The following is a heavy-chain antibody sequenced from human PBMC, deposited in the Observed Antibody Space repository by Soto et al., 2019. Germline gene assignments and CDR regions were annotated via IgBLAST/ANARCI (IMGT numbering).Heavy chain of an antibody. D-gene: IGHD6-19*01. CDR1: GGSISSYY. Sequence: PSETLSLTCTVSGGSISSYYWSWIRQPPGKGLEWIGYIYYSGSTNYNPSLKSRVTISVDTSKNQFSLKLSSVTAADTAVYYCARDPVPAVAGRRERSNGWFDPWGQGTLVTVSS. J-gene: IGHJ5*02. CDR3: ARDPVPAVAGRRERSNGWFDP. V-gene: IGHV4-59*01. CDR2: IYYSGST.